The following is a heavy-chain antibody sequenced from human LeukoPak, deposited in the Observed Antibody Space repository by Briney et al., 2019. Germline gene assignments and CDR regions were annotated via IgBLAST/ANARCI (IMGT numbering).Heavy chain of an antibody. CDR2: IYYSGST. J-gene: IGHJ4*02. D-gene: IGHD2-2*01. CDR1: GGSISSSSYY. V-gene: IGHV4-39*07. Sequence: SETLSLTCTVSGGSISSSSYYWGWIRQPPGKGLEWIGSIYYSGSTYYNPSLKSRVTISVDTSKNQFSLKLSSVTAADTAVYYCARDTRSSLWDWGQGTLVTVSS. CDR3: ARDTRSSLWD.